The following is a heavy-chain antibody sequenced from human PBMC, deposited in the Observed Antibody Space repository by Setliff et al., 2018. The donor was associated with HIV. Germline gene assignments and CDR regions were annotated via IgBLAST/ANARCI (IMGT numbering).Heavy chain of an antibody. D-gene: IGHD3-3*01. V-gene: IGHV3-43*01. CDR3: AKSERRQDITIFGVVAD. J-gene: IGHJ4*02. CDR2: ISWVGGST. Sequence: GESLKISCAASGFTFDDYTMHWVRQAPGKGLEWVSLISWVGGSTYYADSVKGRFTISRDNSKNSLYLQMNSLRPEDTALYYCAKSERRQDITIFGVVADWGQGTLVTVSS. CDR1: GFTFDDYT.